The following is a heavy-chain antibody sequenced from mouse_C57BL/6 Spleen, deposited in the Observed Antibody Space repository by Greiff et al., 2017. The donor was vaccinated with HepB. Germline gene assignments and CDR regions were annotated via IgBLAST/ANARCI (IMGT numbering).Heavy chain of an antibody. CDR3: ARHRGNSVWGNPY. D-gene: IGHD2-1*01. CDR2: ISNGGGST. CDR1: GFTFSDYY. J-gene: IGHJ3*01. Sequence: EVNLVESGGGLVQPGGSLKLSCAASGFTFSDYYMYWVRQTPEKRLEWVAYISNGGGSTYYPDTVKGLFTISRDNAKNTLYLQMSRLKSEDTAMYYCARHRGNSVWGNPYWGQGTLVTVSA. V-gene: IGHV5-12*01.